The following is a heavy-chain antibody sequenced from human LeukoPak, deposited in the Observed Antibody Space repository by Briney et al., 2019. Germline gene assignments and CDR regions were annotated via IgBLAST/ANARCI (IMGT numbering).Heavy chain of an antibody. CDR3: ARGDYYYMDV. J-gene: IGHJ6*03. V-gene: IGHV4-30-4*01. CDR1: GGSISSNDYY. CDR2: IYYSGST. Sequence: SQTLSLTCTVSGGSISSNDYYWSWIRQPPGKGLEWIGYIYYSGSTNYNPSLKSRVTISIDTSKNQFSLKLSSVTAADTAVYYCARGDYYYMDVWGKGTTVTVPS.